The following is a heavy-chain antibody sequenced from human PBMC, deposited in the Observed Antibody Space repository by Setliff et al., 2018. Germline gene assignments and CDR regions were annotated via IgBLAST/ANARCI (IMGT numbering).Heavy chain of an antibody. CDR3: ARGHYNFWSGYYRY. V-gene: IGHV4-59*11. CDR2: IYYSGST. D-gene: IGHD3-3*01. Sequence: SETLSLTCTVSGGSISSHYWSWIRQPPGKGLEWIGSIYYSGSTNYNPSLKSRVTISVDTSENQFSLRLNSVTAADTAVYYCARGHYNFWSGYYRYWGQGTLVTVSS. CDR1: GGSISSHY. J-gene: IGHJ4*02.